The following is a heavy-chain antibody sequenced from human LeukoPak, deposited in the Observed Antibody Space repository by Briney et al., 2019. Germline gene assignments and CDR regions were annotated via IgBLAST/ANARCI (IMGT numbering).Heavy chain of an antibody. CDR3: ARGLSSWTVDY. Sequence: SETLSLTCAVYGGFFSGYYWSWIRQPPGKGLEWIGEINHSGSTNYNPSLKSRVTISVDTSKNQFSLNLSSVTAADTAVYYCARGLSSWTVDYWGQGTLVTVSS. V-gene: IGHV4-34*01. CDR2: INHSGST. CDR1: GGFFSGYY. D-gene: IGHD6-13*01. J-gene: IGHJ4*02.